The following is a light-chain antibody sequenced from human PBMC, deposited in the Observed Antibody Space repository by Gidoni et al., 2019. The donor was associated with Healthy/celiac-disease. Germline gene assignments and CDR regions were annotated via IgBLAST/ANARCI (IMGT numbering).Light chain of an antibody. CDR1: QSVSSN. Sequence: EIVMTQSPATLSVSPGERATLSCRASQSVSSNLAWYQQTPGQAPRLLIYGASTRATGIPARFSGSGSGTEFTLTISSLQSEDFAVYYCQQYNNWPPPFTFGPGTKVDIK. V-gene: IGKV3-15*01. J-gene: IGKJ3*01. CDR3: QQYNNWPPPFT. CDR2: GAS.